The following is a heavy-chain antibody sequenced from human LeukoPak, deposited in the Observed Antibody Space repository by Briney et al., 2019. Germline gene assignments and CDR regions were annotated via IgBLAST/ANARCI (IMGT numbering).Heavy chain of an antibody. CDR3: AKGRDILTGPYDY. CDR1: GFTFSSYG. V-gene: IGHV3-30*18. J-gene: IGHJ4*02. D-gene: IGHD3-9*01. Sequence: PGGSLRLSCAASGFTFSSYGMHWVRQAPGKGLEWVAVISYDGSNKYYADSVKGRFTISRDNSKNTLYLQMNSLRAEDTAVYYCAKGRDILTGPYDYWGQGTLVTVSS. CDR2: ISYDGSNK.